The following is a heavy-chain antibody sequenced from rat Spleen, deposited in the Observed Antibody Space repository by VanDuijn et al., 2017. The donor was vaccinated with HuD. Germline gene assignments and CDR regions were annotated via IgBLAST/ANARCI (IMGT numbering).Heavy chain of an antibody. CDR3: VRERVPGFAFYFDY. V-gene: IGHV2S12*01. CDR1: GFSLTSYH. D-gene: IGHD1-4*01. Sequence: QVQLKESGPGLVQPSQTLSLTCTVSGFSLTSYHVHWFRQPPGKGLEWIAAISTGGNTYYNSGLKSRLGISRDTSKSQVFLKMNSLQTEDTAIYFCVRERVPGFAFYFDYWGQGVMVTVSS. J-gene: IGHJ2*01. CDR2: ISTGGNT.